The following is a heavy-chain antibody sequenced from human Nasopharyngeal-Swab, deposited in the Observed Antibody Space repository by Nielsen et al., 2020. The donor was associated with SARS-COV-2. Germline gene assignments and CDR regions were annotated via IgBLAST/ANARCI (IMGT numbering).Heavy chain of an antibody. CDR3: ARGSFEELPIFGVVYSTNWFDP. D-gene: IGHD3-3*01. V-gene: IGHV3-21*01. J-gene: IGHJ5*02. Sequence: WISQPPVKGLERVSSISSSSSYIYYAASVKGRFTISRDNSKYSLYLQMNSLRAEATAVYYCARGSFEELPIFGVVYSTNWFDPWGQGTLVTVSS. CDR2: ISSSSSYI.